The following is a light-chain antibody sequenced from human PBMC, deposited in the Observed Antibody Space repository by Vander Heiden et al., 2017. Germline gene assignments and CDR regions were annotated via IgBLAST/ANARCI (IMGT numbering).Light chain of an antibody. V-gene: IGKV1-5*03. CDR2: KES. CDR1: ESSDSR. J-gene: IGKJ1*01. Sequence: DILMSQSPSTLSPSLGGRVTITCRASESSDSRLAWYQQKTAKAANRLIYKESTLQDGVTSRLSGSRCGTEYTITISSLQPDDVATDYCQQYRSYCQRTFGQGTKVEIK. CDR3: QQYRSYCQRT.